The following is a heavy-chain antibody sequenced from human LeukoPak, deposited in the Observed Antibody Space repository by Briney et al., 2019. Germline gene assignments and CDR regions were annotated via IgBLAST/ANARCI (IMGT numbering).Heavy chain of an antibody. J-gene: IGHJ5*02. CDR1: GGSISSSSYY. CDR2: IYYSGST. Sequence: SETLSLTCTVSGGSISSSSYYWGWIRQPPGKGLDWIGSIYYSGSTYYNPSLKSRVTISVDTSKNQFSLKLSSVTAADAAVYYCARHQNVVVPAALDPWGQGTLVTVSS. D-gene: IGHD2-2*01. CDR3: ARHQNVVVPAALDP. V-gene: IGHV4-39*01.